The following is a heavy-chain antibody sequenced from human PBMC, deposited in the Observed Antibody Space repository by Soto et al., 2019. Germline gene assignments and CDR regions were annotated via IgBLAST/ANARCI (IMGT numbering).Heavy chain of an antibody. D-gene: IGHD5-18*01. J-gene: IGHJ4*02. V-gene: IGHV1-18*01. Sequence: GASVKVSCKASGYTFASYGISWARQAPGQGLEWMGWISAYNGNTNYAQKLQGRVTMTTDTSTSTAYMELRSLRSDDTAVYYCARAIVRGYSYGELDYWGQGTLVTVSS. CDR3: ARAIVRGYSYGELDY. CDR2: ISAYNGNT. CDR1: GYTFASYG.